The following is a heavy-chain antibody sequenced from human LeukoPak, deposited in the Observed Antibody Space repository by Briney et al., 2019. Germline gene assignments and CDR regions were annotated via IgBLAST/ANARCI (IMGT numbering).Heavy chain of an antibody. D-gene: IGHD2-21*01. J-gene: IGHJ4*02. CDR1: GFTVSSNY. Sequence: GGSLRLSCAASGFTVSSNYMSWVRQAPGKGLEWVSVIKGRFTISRDNSKNTLYLQMNSLRAEDTAVYYCARDVALYAGYFDYWGQGTLVTVSS. CDR2: I. V-gene: IGHV3-53*01. CDR3: ARDVALYAGYFDY.